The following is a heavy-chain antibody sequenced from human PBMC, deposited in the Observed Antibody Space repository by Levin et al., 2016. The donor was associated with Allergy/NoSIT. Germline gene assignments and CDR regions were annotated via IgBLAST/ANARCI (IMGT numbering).Heavy chain of an antibody. J-gene: IGHJ5*02. V-gene: IGHV1-18*01. Sequence: ASVKVSCKASGYTFTSYGISWVRQAPGQGLEWMGWISAYNGNTNYAQKLQGRVTMTRDRSTSTVYMELSSLKSEDTAVYYCARGDILTAYRKYNWFDPWGQGTLVTVSS. D-gene: IGHD3-9*01. CDR1: GYTFTSYG. CDR2: ISAYNGNT. CDR3: ARGDILTAYRKYNWFDP.